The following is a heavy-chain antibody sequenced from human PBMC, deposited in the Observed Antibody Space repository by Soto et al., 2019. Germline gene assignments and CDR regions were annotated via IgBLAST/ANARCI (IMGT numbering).Heavy chain of an antibody. J-gene: IGHJ5*01. V-gene: IGHV4-4*02. Sequence: QVHLQESGPGLVAPSGTLSLTCTLSGGSVRAPDWWNWVRQSPDKGLEWIAEVHISGHSNYNPSLRSRVSVSIVSSKNQFYLNLNSVTAADTAIYYWARVRQGCSANNWYFDPWAQGTQVTISS. CDR3: ARVRQGCSANNWYFDP. D-gene: IGHD1-1*01. CDR1: GGSVRAPDW. CDR2: VHISGHS.